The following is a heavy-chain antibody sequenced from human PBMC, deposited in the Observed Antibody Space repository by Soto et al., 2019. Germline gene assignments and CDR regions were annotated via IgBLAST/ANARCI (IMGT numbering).Heavy chain of an antibody. CDR1: GGTFSSYA. Sequence: ASVKVSCTASGGTFSSYAISWVRQAPGQGLEWMGGIIRIFSTANYAQKFQGRVTITADESTSTAYMGLSSLRSEDTAVYYCARDSPIARMDVWGQGTTVTVSS. V-gene: IGHV1-69*13. D-gene: IGHD6-13*01. CDR2: IIRIFSTA. J-gene: IGHJ6*02. CDR3: ARDSPIARMDV.